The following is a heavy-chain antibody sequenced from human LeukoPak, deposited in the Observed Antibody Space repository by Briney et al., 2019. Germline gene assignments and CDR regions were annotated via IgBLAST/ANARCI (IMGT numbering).Heavy chain of an antibody. CDR1: GFIFSSDS. CDR2: ISSGSNYI. Sequence: KSGGSLRLSCAASGFIFSSDSMNWVRQSPGKGLEWVSSISSGSNYIDYADSVKGRFTISRDNARNSLYLQMNSLRVEDTAVYYCARVVISYYYMDVWGKGTTVTVPS. CDR3: ARVVISYYYMDV. J-gene: IGHJ6*03. D-gene: IGHD3-22*01. V-gene: IGHV3-21*01.